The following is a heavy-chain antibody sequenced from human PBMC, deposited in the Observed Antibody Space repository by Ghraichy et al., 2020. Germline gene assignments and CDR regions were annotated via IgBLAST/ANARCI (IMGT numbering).Heavy chain of an antibody. CDR3: AREQNYDFWTSHWYFDL. CDR1: GFTFSSYS. Sequence: GGSLRLSCAASGFTFSSYSMNWVRQAPGKGLEWVSYISSSSSTIYYADSVKGRFTISRDNAKNSLYLQMNSLRDEDTAVYYCAREQNYDFWTSHWYFDLWGRGTLVAVSS. V-gene: IGHV3-48*02. CDR2: ISSSSSTI. D-gene: IGHD3-3*01. J-gene: IGHJ2*01.